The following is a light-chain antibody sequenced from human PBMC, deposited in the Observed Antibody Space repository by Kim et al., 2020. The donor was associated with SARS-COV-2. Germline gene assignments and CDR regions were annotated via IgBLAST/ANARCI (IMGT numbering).Light chain of an antibody. Sequence: VSLGGSATLSCKASQSVNSDLAWYQQKPGQAPRLLIYGASTRATGIPARFSGSGSGTDFTLTISSLQSEDFAVYYCQQYNNWPQTFGQGTKVDIK. V-gene: IGKV3-15*01. CDR2: GAS. CDR1: QSVNSD. J-gene: IGKJ1*01. CDR3: QQYNNWPQT.